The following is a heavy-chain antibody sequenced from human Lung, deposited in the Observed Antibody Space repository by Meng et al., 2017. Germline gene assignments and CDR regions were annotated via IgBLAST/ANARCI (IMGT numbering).Heavy chain of an antibody. V-gene: IGHV4-34*01. Sequence: QVQLQQWGGGLLKPSETPSLPCVVSGGSFSDYYWSWIRQPPGKGLEWIGEINHSGSTNYNPSLESRATISVDTSQNNLSLKLSSVTAADSAVYYCARGPTTMAHDFDYWGQGTLVTVSS. D-gene: IGHD4-11*01. CDR1: GGSFSDYY. CDR2: INHSGST. CDR3: ARGPTTMAHDFDY. J-gene: IGHJ4*02.